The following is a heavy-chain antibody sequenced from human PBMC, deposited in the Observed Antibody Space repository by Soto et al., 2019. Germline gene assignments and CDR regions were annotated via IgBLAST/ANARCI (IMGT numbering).Heavy chain of an antibody. J-gene: IGHJ2*01. V-gene: IGHV1-46*01. Sequence: GVSVKVSCEASGDTFTSYYMHSVRQTPGQGLEWMGIINPSGGSTSYAQKCQGRVTMTRDTSTSTVYMELSSLRSEDTAVYYCARRIAAAGGNWYWDLWGRGTLVTVSS. CDR3: ARRIAAAGGNWYWDL. CDR2: INPSGGST. CDR1: GDTFTSYY. D-gene: IGHD6-13*01.